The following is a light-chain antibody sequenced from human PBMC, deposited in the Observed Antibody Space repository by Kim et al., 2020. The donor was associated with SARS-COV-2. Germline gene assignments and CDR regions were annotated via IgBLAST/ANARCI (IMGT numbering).Light chain of an antibody. CDR1: QSIDRW. CDR2: AAS. J-gene: IGKJ4*01. CDR3: QQYDAH. Sequence: DIQMTQSPSTLSASVGDRVTITCRASQSIDRWLAWYQQKPGKAPNLLISAASTLESGVPSRFSGSRSGTEFTLTISSLQPDDSATYYCQQYDAHFGGGTKVDIK. V-gene: IGKV1-5*01.